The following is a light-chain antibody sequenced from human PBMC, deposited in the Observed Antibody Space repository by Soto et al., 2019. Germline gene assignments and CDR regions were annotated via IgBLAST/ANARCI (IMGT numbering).Light chain of an antibody. V-gene: IGLV2-23*02. CDR3: CSYAGSSTLYV. CDR1: SSDVGSYSL. CDR2: EVS. J-gene: IGLJ1*01. Sequence: QAVVTQPASVSGSPGQSITISCTGTSSDVGSYSLVSWYQQHPGKAPKLMIYEVSKRPSGVSNRFSGSKSGNTASLTISGLQAEDEGDYYCCSYAGSSTLYVFGSGTKLTVL.